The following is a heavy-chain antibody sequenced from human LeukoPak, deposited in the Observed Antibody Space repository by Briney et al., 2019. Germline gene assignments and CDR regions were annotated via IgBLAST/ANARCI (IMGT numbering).Heavy chain of an antibody. J-gene: IGHJ5*02. Sequence: PSETLSLTCSVSGGSISSYYWSWIRQPPGKGLEWIGYIYYSGSTNYNPSLKSRVTISVDTSKNQFSLKLSSVTAADTAVYYCARDSKLLRFGFDPWGQGTLVTVSS. CDR3: ARDSKLLRFGFDP. V-gene: IGHV4-59*01. D-gene: IGHD4-23*01. CDR2: IYYSGST. CDR1: GGSISSYY.